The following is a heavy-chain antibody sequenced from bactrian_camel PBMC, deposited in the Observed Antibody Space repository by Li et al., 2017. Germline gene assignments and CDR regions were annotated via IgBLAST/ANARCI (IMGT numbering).Heavy chain of an antibody. Sequence: HVQLVESGGGFVQPGGSLKLACRFSGITYSAGCMGWFRQPPGKDREDREGIAAIHTHGNIAYADSAKGRFTITQDNAKNTVYLQMNSLKPEDTAVYYCVSPAYCSGGYCLNSYKYWGQGTQVTVS. D-gene: IGHD2*01. CDR3: VSPAYCSGGYCLNSYKY. J-gene: IGHJ4*01. CDR1: GITYSAGC. V-gene: IGHV3S53*01. CDR2: IHTHGNI.